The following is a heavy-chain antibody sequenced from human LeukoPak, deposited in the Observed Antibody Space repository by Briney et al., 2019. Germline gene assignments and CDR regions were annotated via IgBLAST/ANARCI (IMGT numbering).Heavy chain of an antibody. V-gene: IGHV4-59*01. CDR2: IYYSGST. Sequence: PSETLSLTCTVSGGSISSYYWSWIRQPPGKGLVWIGYIYYSGSTNYNPSLKSRVTISVDTSKNQFSLKLSSVTAADTAVYYCARAWYSSGCSDYWGQGTLVTVSS. CDR1: GGSISSYY. J-gene: IGHJ4*02. D-gene: IGHD6-19*01. CDR3: ARAWYSSGCSDY.